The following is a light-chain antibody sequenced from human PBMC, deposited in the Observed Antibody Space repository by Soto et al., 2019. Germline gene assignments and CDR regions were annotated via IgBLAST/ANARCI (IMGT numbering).Light chain of an antibody. CDR2: EVS. V-gene: IGLV2-14*01. CDR1: SRDVGGYNY. J-gene: IGLJ1*01. CDR3: SSYTSSSTLDV. Sequence: QSVLTQPASVSGSPGQSITISCTGTSRDVGGYNYVSWYQQHPGKAPKLMIYEVSNRPSGVSNRLSGSKSGNTASLTISGLQAEDEADYYCSSYTSSSTLDVFGTGTKVTVL.